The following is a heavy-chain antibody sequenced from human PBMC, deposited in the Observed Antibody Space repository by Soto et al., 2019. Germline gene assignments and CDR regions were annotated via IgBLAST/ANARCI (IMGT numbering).Heavy chain of an antibody. J-gene: IGHJ6*02. Sequence: GASVKVSCKASGYTFTGYYMHWVRQAPGQGLEWMGWINPNSGGTNYAQKFQGWVTMTRDTSISTAYMELSRLRSDDTAVYYCARDRRELVTIFGVVIIHYGMAVWAQGTTVIVSS. CDR3: ARDRRELVTIFGVVIIHYGMAV. CDR1: GYTFTGYY. D-gene: IGHD3-3*01. CDR2: INPNSGGT. V-gene: IGHV1-2*04.